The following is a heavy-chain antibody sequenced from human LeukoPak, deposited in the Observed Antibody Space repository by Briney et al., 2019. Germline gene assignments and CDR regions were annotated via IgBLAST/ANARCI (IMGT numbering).Heavy chain of an antibody. CDR3: ARDPSSSREWFDP. CDR1: GFTFSSYS. CDR2: ISSSSSYI. V-gene: IGHV3-21*01. D-gene: IGHD6-6*01. Sequence: GGSLRLSCAASGFTFSSYSMNWVRQAPGKGLEWVSSISSSSSYIYYADSVKGRFTISRDNAKNSLYLQMNSLRAEDTAVYHCARDPSSSREWFDPWGQGTLVTVSS. J-gene: IGHJ5*02.